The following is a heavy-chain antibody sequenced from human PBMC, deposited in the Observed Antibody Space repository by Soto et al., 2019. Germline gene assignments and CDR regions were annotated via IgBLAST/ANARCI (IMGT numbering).Heavy chain of an antibody. CDR1: GGTFSSYA. CDR3: AKGRVIHGAIVAY. V-gene: IGHV3-23*01. D-gene: IGHD3-16*02. CDR2: ISGSGGST. J-gene: IGHJ4*02. Sequence: GGALRLSCAASGGTFSSYAMSLFRQALGKGLEWVSAISGSGGSTYYADSVKGRFTISRDNSKNTLYLQMNSLRAEDSALYYCAKGRVIHGAIVAYWTRGTFDTGSS.